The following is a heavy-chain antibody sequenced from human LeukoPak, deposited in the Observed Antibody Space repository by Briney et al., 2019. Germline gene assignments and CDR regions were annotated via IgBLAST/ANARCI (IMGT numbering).Heavy chain of an antibody. D-gene: IGHD4-17*01. V-gene: IGHV1-18*01. CDR2: ISAYNGNT. CDR1: GYTFTSYG. Sequence: ASVKVSCKASGYTFTSYGISWVRQAPGQGVEWMGWISAYNGNTNYAQKLQGRVTMTTDTSTSTAYMELRSLRSDDTAVYYCARAPGGYYGDYYYYYYMDVWGKGTTVTVSS. CDR3: ARAPGGYYGDYYYYYYMDV. J-gene: IGHJ6*03.